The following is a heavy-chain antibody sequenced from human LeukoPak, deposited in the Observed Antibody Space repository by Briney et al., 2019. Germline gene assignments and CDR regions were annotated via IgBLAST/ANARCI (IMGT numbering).Heavy chain of an antibody. V-gene: IGHV4-4*02. J-gene: IGHJ4*02. CDR1: GGSITNSNW. CDR2: IFHSGSI. D-gene: IGHD3-16*01. Sequence: PSETLSLTCAVSGGSITNSNWWSWVRQPPGKGLGWIGEIFHSGSINYNSSLKSRVTISVDKSKDQFFLQLKSVSAADTAVYFCARGGSDGGATQFFDYWGQGILITVSA. CDR3: ARGGSDGGATQFFDY.